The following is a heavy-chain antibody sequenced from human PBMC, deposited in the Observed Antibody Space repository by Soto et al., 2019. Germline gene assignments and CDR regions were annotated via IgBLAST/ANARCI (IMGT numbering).Heavy chain of an antibody. Sequence: QVLLVESGGGVVQPGRSLRLSCAASGFTFSSYAMHWVRQARGKGLEWVAVISYDGSNKYYADSVKGRFTISRDNSKNTLYLQMNSLRAEDTAVYYCARGGWAALDYWGQGTLVTVSS. D-gene: IGHD1-26*01. CDR2: ISYDGSNK. CDR1: GFTFSSYA. CDR3: ARGGWAALDY. V-gene: IGHV3-30-3*01. J-gene: IGHJ4*02.